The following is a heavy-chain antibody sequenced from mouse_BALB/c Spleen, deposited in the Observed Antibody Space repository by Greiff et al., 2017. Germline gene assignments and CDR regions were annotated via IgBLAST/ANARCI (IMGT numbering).Heavy chain of an antibody. CDR2: IWWNDNK. D-gene: IGHD2-4*01. Sequence: QVTLKESGPGILQPSQTLSLTCSFSGFSLSTYGIGVGWIRQPSGKGLEWLAHIWWNDNKYYNTALKSRLTISKDTSNNQVFLKIASVDTADTATYYCARIAYDYDGGGFDYWGQGTTLTVSS. CDR1: GFSLSTYGIG. V-gene: IGHV8-11*01. J-gene: IGHJ2*01. CDR3: ARIAYDYDGGGFDY.